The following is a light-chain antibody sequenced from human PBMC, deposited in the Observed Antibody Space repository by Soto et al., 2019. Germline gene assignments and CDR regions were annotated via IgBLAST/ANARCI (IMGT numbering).Light chain of an antibody. Sequence: DIQMTQSPSSVSASVGDRVTITCRASQHISSRVAWYQQKPGKAPKLLIYAASTLQSGVTSRFSGGGSGTDFTLIISSLQPADFATYYCQQANSFPFTFCPGTKLD. CDR1: QHISSR. J-gene: IGKJ3*01. CDR3: QQANSFPFT. V-gene: IGKV1-12*01. CDR2: AAS.